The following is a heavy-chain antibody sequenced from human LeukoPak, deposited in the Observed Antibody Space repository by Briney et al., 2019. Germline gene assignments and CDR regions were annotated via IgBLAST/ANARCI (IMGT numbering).Heavy chain of an antibody. CDR2: MNPNSGNT. Sequence: GASVKVSCKASGYTFTSCDINWVRQATGQGLEWMGWMNPNSGNTGYAQKFQGRVTMTRNTSISTAYMELSSLRSEDTAVYYCAGGATYYDILTGYYRYMDVWGKGTTVTISS. J-gene: IGHJ6*03. D-gene: IGHD3-9*01. V-gene: IGHV1-8*01. CDR1: GYTFTSCD. CDR3: AGGATYYDILTGYYRYMDV.